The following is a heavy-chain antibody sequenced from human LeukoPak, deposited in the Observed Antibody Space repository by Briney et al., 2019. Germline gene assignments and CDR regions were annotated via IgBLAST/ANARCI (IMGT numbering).Heavy chain of an antibody. D-gene: IGHD2-15*01. CDR1: GGSISSSSYY. CDR2: IYYSGST. J-gene: IGHJ6*02. Sequence: SETLSLTCTVSGGSISSSSYYWGWIRQPPGKGLEWIGSIYYSGSTCYNPSLKSRVTISVDTSKNQFSLKLSSVTAADTAVYYCARLRVVVVAATRYYYGMDVWGQGTTVTVSS. CDR3: ARLRVVVVAATRYYYGMDV. V-gene: IGHV4-39*01.